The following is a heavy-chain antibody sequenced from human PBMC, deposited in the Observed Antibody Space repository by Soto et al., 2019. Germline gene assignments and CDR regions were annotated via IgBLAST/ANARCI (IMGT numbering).Heavy chain of an antibody. CDR1: GYTFTSYD. Sequence: VKVSCKASGYTFTSYDINWVRQATGQGLEWMGWMNPNSGNTGYAQKFQGRVTMTRNTSISTAYMELSSLRSEDTAVYYCARGRLYCSGGSCYSKSHYYYYYYYMDFWGKGTTVTVSS. J-gene: IGHJ6*03. CDR2: MNPNSGNT. D-gene: IGHD2-15*01. V-gene: IGHV1-8*01. CDR3: ARGRLYCSGGSCYSKSHYYYYYYYMDF.